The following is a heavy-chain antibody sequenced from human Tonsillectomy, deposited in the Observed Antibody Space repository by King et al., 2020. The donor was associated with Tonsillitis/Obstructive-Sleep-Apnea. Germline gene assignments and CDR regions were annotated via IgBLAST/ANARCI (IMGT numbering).Heavy chain of an antibody. J-gene: IGHJ4*02. CDR2: ISAYNGHT. D-gene: IGHD3-22*01. V-gene: IGHV1-18*01. Sequence: QLVQSGAEVKKPGASVKVSCKASGYTFTNYGISWVRQAPGQGLEWMGWISAYNGHTNSAQKPQGRVTMTTDTSTSTAFMELRSLRSDDTAVYYCARDSMSHYYDSSAYYTFDYWGQGTLVTVSS. CDR1: GYTFTNYG. CDR3: ARDSMSHYYDSSAYYTFDY.